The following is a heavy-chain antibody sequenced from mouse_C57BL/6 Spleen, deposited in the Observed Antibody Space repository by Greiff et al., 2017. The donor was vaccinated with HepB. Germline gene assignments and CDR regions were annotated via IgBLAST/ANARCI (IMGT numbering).Heavy chain of an antibody. CDR3: ARGDGSSFHWYFDV. Sequence: EVKLMESGPGLVKPSQSLSLTCSVTGYSITSGYYWNWIRQFPGNKLEWMGYISYDGSNNYNPSLKNRISITRDTSKNQFFLKLNSVTTEDTATYYCARGDGSSFHWYFDVWGTGTTVTVSS. J-gene: IGHJ1*03. CDR2: ISYDGSN. D-gene: IGHD1-1*01. V-gene: IGHV3-6*01. CDR1: GYSITSGYY.